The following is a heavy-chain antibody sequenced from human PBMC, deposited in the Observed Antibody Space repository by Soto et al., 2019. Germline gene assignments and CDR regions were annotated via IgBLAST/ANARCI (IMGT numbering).Heavy chain of an antibody. V-gene: IGHV4-4*02. Sequence: QVQLQESGPGLVKPSGTLSLTCAVSGDSVSSPYYWCWVRQPPGKGLEWIGEVFHTGTTSYNPSLMSRVTISMDKSINLSSLALSSVAAADTAVYYCARSAGWYAVHSWGPGTLVIVSS. D-gene: IGHD6-19*01. J-gene: IGHJ4*02. CDR3: ARSAGWYAVHS. CDR1: GDSVSSPYY. CDR2: VFHTGTT.